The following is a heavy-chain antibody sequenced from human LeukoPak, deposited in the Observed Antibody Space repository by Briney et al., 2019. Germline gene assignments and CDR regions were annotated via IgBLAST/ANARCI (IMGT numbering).Heavy chain of an antibody. CDR3: ARNVDTHFDY. J-gene: IGHJ4*02. CDR2: ICPRDSDA. V-gene: IGHV5-51*01. CDR1: GYSFTNYW. Sequence: GESLKISFKVSGYSFTNYWIAWVRQMPGKGLEFMAIICPRDSDARYSPSFQGQVTIPVDKSISIAYLQWSSLQASDTAVYYCARNVDTHFDYWGQGTLVTISS. D-gene: IGHD5-18*01.